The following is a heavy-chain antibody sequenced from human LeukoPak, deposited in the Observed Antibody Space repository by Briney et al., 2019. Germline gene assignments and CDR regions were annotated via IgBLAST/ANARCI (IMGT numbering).Heavy chain of an antibody. CDR2: ISSSGSTI. CDR1: GFTLSSYW. V-gene: IGHV3-11*01. CDR3: ARDPGRLADY. Sequence: GGSLGLSCAASGFTLSSYWMSWIRQAPGKGLEWVSYISSSGSTIYYADSVKGRFTISGDNAKNSLYLQMNSLRAEDTAVYYCARDPGRLADYWGQGTLVTVSS. J-gene: IGHJ4*02.